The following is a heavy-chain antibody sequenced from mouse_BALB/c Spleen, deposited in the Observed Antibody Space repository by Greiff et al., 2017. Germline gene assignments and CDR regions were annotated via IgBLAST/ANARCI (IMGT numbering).Heavy chain of an antibody. D-gene: IGHD1-1*01. CDR3: ARDYYGSSRDYFDY. CDR2: IWAGGST. Sequence: VQGVESGPGLVAPSQSLSITCTVSGFSLTSYGVHWVRQPPGKGLEWLGVIWAGGSTNYNSALMSRLSISKDNSKSQVFLKMNSLQTDDTAMYYCARDYYGSSRDYFDYWGQGTTLTVSS. J-gene: IGHJ2*01. CDR1: GFSLTSYG. V-gene: IGHV2-9*02.